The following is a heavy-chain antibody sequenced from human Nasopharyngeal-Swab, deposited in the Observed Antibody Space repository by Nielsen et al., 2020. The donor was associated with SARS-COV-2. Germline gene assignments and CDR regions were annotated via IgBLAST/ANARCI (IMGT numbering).Heavy chain of an antibody. J-gene: IGHJ4*02. CDR2: IFPDDSDT. D-gene: IGHD3-10*01. V-gene: IGHV5-51*01. Sequence: QVSCKGSGYFFNNYWIGWVRQMPGKGLEWMGIIFPDDSDTRYSPSFQGQVTISVDESISTAYLQWSSLKASDTAMYYCARTEYGSGTNFDYWGQGTLVTVSS. CDR1: GYFFNNYW. CDR3: ARTEYGSGTNFDY.